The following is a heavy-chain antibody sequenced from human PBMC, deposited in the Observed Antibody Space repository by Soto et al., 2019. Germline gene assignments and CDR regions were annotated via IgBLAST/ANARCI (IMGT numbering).Heavy chain of an antibody. V-gene: IGHV3-9*01. J-gene: IGHJ4*02. CDR3: GKGGPDGLCSGGRCYFDY. D-gene: IGHD2-15*01. CDR1: GFTFDDYA. CDR2: ISWNSNII. Sequence: EVQLVESGGGLVQPGRSLRLSCAASGFTFDDYAMHWVRRVPGKGLEWVSSISWNSNIIGYVDSVKGRFTISRDNAKNALYRQMNSLRPEDTALYYCGKGGPDGLCSGGRCYFDYWGEGTLVTVSS.